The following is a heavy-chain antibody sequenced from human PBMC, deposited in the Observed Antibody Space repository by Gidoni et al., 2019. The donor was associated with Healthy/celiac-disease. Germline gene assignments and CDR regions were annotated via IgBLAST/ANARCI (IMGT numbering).Heavy chain of an antibody. D-gene: IGHD2-8*01. CDR2: IGTAGDT. J-gene: IGHJ4*02. V-gene: IGHV3-13*01. Sequence: EVQLVESGGCLVQPGGSLRLSCAASGFTFSSYDMNWVRQATGKGLEWFSAIGTAGDTYYPGSVKGRFTISRENAKNSLYLQMNSLRAGDTAVYYCARGRAPRAPVSTPDFDYWGQGTLVTVSS. CDR3: ARGRAPRAPVSTPDFDY. CDR1: GFTFSSYD.